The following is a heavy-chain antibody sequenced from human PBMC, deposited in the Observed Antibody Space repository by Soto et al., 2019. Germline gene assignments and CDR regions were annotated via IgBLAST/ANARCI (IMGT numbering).Heavy chain of an antibody. CDR1: GCIFSAYW. D-gene: IGHD5-18*01. J-gene: IGHJ4*02. Sequence: RLCCAAYGCIFSAYWMRWVRQAPGKGLEWVANIHGDGGKIYYVDSVKGRFTISRDNAKRSLYLQMNSLRAEDTAVYYCARDFYGGYTYGPGDYWGQGALVTVSS. CDR3: ARDFYGGYTYGPGDY. V-gene: IGHV3-7*01. CDR2: IHGDGGKI.